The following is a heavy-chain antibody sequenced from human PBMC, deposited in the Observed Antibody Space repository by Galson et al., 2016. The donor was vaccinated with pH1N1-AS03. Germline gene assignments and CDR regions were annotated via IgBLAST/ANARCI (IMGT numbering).Heavy chain of an antibody. D-gene: IGHD6-25*01. CDR2: ISWNRGSI. J-gene: IGHJ3*02. Sequence: SLRLSCAASGFTFDDYAMHWVRQAPGKGLEWVSGISWNRGSIGYVDSVKGRFTISRDNAKNSLYLQMNSLRAEDTALYYWAKESGFYRNAFDIWGQGTMVTVSS. CDR3: AKESGFYRNAFDI. CDR1: GFTFDDYA. V-gene: IGHV3-9*01.